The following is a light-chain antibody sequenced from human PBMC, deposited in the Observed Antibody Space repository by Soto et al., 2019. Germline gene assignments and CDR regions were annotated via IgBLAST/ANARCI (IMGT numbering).Light chain of an antibody. CDR1: SSNIGAGYD. J-gene: IGLJ1*01. V-gene: IGLV1-40*01. CDR3: QSYDSSLITYV. CDR2: GNT. Sequence: QSVLTQPPSVSGAPGQRVTISCTGSSSNIGAGYDVHWYQRLPGTAPKLLIYGNTNRPSGVPDRFSGSKSDTSASLAITGLQAADEADYYCQSYDSSLITYVFGTGTKLTVL.